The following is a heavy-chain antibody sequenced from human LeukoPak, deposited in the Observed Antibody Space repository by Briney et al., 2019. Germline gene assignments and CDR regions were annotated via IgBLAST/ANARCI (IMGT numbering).Heavy chain of an antibody. J-gene: IGHJ4*02. CDR3: ARDQGLFDY. V-gene: IGHV3-48*01. CDR1: GFTFSSYS. Sequence: GGSLRLSCAASGFTFSSYSMNWVRQAPGKGLEWVSYISSSSSTIYYADSVKGRFTISRDNAKNSLYLQMNSLRAEDTAVYYRARDQGLFDYWGQGTLVTVSS. D-gene: IGHD3/OR15-3a*01. CDR2: ISSSSSTI.